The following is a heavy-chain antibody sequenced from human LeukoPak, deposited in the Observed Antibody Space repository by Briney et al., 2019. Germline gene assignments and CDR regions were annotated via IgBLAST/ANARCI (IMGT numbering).Heavy chain of an antibody. Sequence: ASVKVSCKAPGYIFINYYMHWVRQAPGQGLEWMGIINPSGGSTSYAQKFQGRLTMTRDTSTSTVYMELSSLRSENTAVYHCARRPDGYSSEFTFDYWGQGTLVTVSS. CDR1: GYIFINYY. CDR2: INPSGGST. CDR3: ARRPDGYSSEFTFDY. D-gene: IGHD5-24*01. V-gene: IGHV1-46*01. J-gene: IGHJ4*02.